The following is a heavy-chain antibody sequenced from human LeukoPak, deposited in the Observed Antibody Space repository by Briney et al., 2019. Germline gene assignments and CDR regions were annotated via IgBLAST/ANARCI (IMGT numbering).Heavy chain of an antibody. CDR1: GGSFSGYY. CDR2: INHSGST. V-gene: IGHV4-34*01. D-gene: IGHD2-15*01. Sequence: PSETLSLTCAVYGGSFSGYYWSWIRQPPGKGLEWIGEINHSGSTNYNPSLKSRVTISVDTSKNQFSLNLRSVTAADTSVYYCARGYCRGGSCQVFDYWGQGTLVTVSS. CDR3: ARGYCRGGSCQVFDY. J-gene: IGHJ4*02.